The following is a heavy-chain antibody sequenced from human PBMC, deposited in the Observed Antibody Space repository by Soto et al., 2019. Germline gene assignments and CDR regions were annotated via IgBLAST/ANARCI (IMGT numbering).Heavy chain of an antibody. CDR3: ARLKGGSGSYYSNYYYGMDV. Sequence: GGSLRLSCAASGFTFSSYSMNWVRQAPGKGLEWVSYISSSSSTIYYADSVKGRFTISRDNAKNSLYLQMNSLRDEDTAVYYCARLKGGSGSYYSNYYYGMDVWGQGTTVTVSS. J-gene: IGHJ6*02. D-gene: IGHD3-10*01. V-gene: IGHV3-48*02. CDR2: ISSSSSTI. CDR1: GFTFSSYS.